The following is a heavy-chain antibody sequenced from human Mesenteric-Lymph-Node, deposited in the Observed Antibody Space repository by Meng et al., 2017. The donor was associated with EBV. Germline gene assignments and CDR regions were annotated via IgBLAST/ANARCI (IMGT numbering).Heavy chain of an antibody. Sequence: DSGPGRVNPFETLARSCTVSCGSVSSGSYYWNWIRQPPGKGLEWIGYISYSGSTKYNPSLKRRVTISVDTSKSQFSLKLSSVTAADTAVYYCARDNGDYVSDPWGQGTLVTVSS. V-gene: IGHV4-61*01. J-gene: IGHJ5*02. CDR1: CGSVSSGSYY. CDR2: ISYSGST. D-gene: IGHD4-17*01. CDR3: ARDNGDYVSDP.